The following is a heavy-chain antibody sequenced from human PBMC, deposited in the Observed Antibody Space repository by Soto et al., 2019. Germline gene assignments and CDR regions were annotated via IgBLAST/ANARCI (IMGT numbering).Heavy chain of an antibody. CDR1: GFTFSAYS. D-gene: IGHD3-22*01. J-gene: IGHJ4*02. CDR3: AREFAISIYYDSSAYLDY. CDR2: IAGGGVPT. Sequence: GGSLRLSCAASGFTFSAYSMNWVRQAPGKGLEWIAHIAGGGVPTYYAASVKGRFTISRDNARNTLYLQMNSLRAEDTAVYYCAREFAISIYYDSSAYLDYWGQGTLVTVSS. V-gene: IGHV3-48*04.